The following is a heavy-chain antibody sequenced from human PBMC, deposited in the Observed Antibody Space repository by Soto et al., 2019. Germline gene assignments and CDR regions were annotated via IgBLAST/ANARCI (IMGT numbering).Heavy chain of an antibody. CDR2: IYYSGST. CDR1: GGSISSSSYY. D-gene: IGHD4-4*01. Sequence: SDTLSLTCTVSGGSISSSSYYWGWIRQPPGKGLEWIGSIYYSGSTYYNPSLKSRVTISVDTSKNQFSLTLSSVTAADTAVYYCARLGLQYGGRYFAYWGLVTLVTVS. CDR3: ARLGLQYGGRYFAY. V-gene: IGHV4-39*01. J-gene: IGHJ4*02.